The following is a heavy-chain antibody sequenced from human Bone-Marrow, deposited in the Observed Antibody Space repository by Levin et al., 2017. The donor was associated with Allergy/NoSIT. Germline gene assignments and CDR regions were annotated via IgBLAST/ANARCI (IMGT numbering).Heavy chain of an antibody. CDR1: GSSFNGYY. Sequence: ASETLSLTCAVSGSSFNGYYWTWIRQAPQRGLQWIGEINFSGVTNYNPSPKSRVTILADTSRNQISLNLTSVTVADTAVYFCARGVMIPRSQAGAFDLWGRGTMVTVSS. D-gene: IGHD3-3*01. CDR3: ARGVMIPRSQAGAFDL. CDR2: INFSGVT. J-gene: IGHJ3*01. V-gene: IGHV4-34*01.